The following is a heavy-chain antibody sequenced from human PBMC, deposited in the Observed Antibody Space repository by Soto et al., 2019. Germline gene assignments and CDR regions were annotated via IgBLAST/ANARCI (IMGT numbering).Heavy chain of an antibody. CDR1: GGTFSSYA. CDR3: ARETYYDIFTGYYPSFDY. J-gene: IGHJ4*02. Sequence: QVQLVQSGAEVKKPGSSVKVSCKASGGTFSSYAISWVRQAPGQGLEWMGGIIPIFGTANYAQKFQGRVTITADESTSTAYMELSSLRSEDMAVYHCARETYYDIFTGYYPSFDYWGQGTLVTVSS. D-gene: IGHD3-9*01. CDR2: IIPIFGTA. V-gene: IGHV1-69*01.